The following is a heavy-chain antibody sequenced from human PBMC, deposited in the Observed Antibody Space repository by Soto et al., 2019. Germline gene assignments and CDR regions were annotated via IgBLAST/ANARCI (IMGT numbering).Heavy chain of an antibody. Sequence: SETLSLTCTVSGDSITSNSYFWVWIRQPPGKGLEWIGSIYYSGTTYYNPSLKSRVTISVDTSKNQFSLKLSSVTAADTAVYYCARVELVPRLFDYWGQGTLVTVSS. V-gene: IGHV4-39*07. CDR1: GDSITSNSYF. CDR3: ARVELVPRLFDY. CDR2: IYYSGTT. J-gene: IGHJ4*02. D-gene: IGHD6-6*01.